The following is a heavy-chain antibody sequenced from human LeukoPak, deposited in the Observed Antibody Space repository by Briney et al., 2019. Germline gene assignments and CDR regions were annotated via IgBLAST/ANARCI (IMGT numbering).Heavy chain of an antibody. CDR1: GFTFSSYW. J-gene: IGHJ5*02. V-gene: IGHV3-74*01. CDR3: ARTYYYDSSGYYYVYNWFGP. D-gene: IGHD3-22*01. Sequence: GGSLRLSCAASGFTFSSYWMHWVRQAPGKGLVWVSRINSDGSSTSYADSVKGRFTISRDNAKNTLYLQMNSLRAEDTAVYYCARTYYYDSSGYYYVYNWFGPWGQGTLVTVSS. CDR2: INSDGSST.